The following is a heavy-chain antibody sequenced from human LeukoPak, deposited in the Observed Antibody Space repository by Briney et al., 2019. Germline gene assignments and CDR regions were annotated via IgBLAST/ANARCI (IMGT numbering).Heavy chain of an antibody. J-gene: IGHJ6*03. V-gene: IGHV4-61*09. Sequence: SETLSLTCTVSGGSISSGSYYWSWIRQPAGKGLEWIGHIYTSGSTNYNPSLKSRVTISVDTSKNQFSLKLSSVTAADTAVYYCARGRGVRGVIAKRYYYYYMDVWGKGTTVTVSS. CDR1: GGSISSGSYY. CDR3: ARGRGVRGVIAKRYYYYYMDV. D-gene: IGHD3-10*01. CDR2: IYTSGST.